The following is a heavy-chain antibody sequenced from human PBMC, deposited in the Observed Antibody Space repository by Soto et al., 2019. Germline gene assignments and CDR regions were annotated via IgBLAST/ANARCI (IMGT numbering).Heavy chain of an antibody. CDR2: IYWDDDK. CDR3: AHRLVRIEFDY. J-gene: IGHJ4*02. Sequence: QITLKESGPTLVKPTQTLTLTCTFSGFSLSTSGVGVGWIRQPPEKALEWLALIYWDDDKRYSPSLKSRLTITKDNSKNQVVLTMTNMDPVDTATYYWAHRLVRIEFDYWGQGTLVTGSS. CDR1: GFSLSTSGVG. D-gene: IGHD2-15*01. V-gene: IGHV2-5*02.